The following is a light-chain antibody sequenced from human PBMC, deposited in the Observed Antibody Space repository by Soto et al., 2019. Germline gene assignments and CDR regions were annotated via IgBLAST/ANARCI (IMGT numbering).Light chain of an antibody. V-gene: IGKV3-15*01. CDR2: GAS. CDR3: KVYDFWLQR. CDR1: QSVSSD. J-gene: IGKJ1*01. Sequence: EIVLTKTPDTLSVSPGERATLSCRASQSVSSDLAWYQHNPGQAPRLLIYGASTRATGIPARFSGRGSGTEFTLTISSLQSVDFAVYCCKVYDFWLQRFGHRGKLDIK.